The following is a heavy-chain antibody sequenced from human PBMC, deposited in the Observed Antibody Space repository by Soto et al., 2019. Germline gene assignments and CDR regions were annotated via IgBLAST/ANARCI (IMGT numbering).Heavy chain of an antibody. Sequence: QVQLVQSGAEVKKPGASVKVSCKASGYTFYNYDITWVRQAPGQGLEWMGTTSVYNGNTNFAQSLQGRVTMTIDKSTATAYMELRSLTSDDTAVYYWARARATVTTERALGYWGQGTLVTVSS. V-gene: IGHV1-18*01. CDR2: TSVYNGNT. J-gene: IGHJ4*02. CDR1: GYTFYNYD. CDR3: ARARATVTTERALGY. D-gene: IGHD4-17*01.